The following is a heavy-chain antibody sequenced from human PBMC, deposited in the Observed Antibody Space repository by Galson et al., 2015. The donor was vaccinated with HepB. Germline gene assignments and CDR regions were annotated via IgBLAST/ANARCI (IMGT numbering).Heavy chain of an antibody. J-gene: IGHJ4*02. CDR1: GYTFTSYG. V-gene: IGHV1-18*01. CDR3: ARDPEIVPDSSGYYPFDY. D-gene: IGHD3-22*01. CDR2: ISAYNGNT. Sequence: SVKVSCKASGYTFTSYGISWVRQAPGQGLEWMGWISAYNGNTNYAQKLQGRVTMTTDTSTSTAYMELRSLRSDDTAVYYCARDPEIVPDSSGYYPFDYWGQGTLVTVSS.